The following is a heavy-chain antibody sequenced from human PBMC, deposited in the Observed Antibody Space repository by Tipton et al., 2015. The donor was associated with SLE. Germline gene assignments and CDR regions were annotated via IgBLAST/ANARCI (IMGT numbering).Heavy chain of an antibody. CDR1: GGSFSTFY. J-gene: IGHJ3*02. D-gene: IGHD1-26*01. V-gene: IGHV4-34*01. Sequence: LRLSCEVSGGSFSTFYWTWIRQSPGKGLEWFGEINQGGTSNYNPSLQSRVTISLDTSKNLVSLRLRSVTAADTAIYYCARGSRGRPVNPRIEGSTNVFDIWGQGTLVIVSS. CDR3: ARGSRGRPVNPRIEGSTNVFDI. CDR2: INQGGTS.